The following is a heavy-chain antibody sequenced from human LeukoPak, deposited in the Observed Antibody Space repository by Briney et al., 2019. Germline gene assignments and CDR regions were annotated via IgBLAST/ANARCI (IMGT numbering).Heavy chain of an antibody. J-gene: IGHJ4*02. CDR3: AREEMGGTARSGALY. CDR2: ISANSSYI. D-gene: IGHD3-10*01. V-gene: IGHV3-21*01. CDR1: GFTLITYS. Sequence: SGGSLRLSCAASGFTLITYSINWVRQAPGKGLEWVSSISANSSYIYYADSVKGRFTISRDNARNSLYLQMNNLRAEDTAVYYCAREEMGGTARSGALYWGQGTLVTVSS.